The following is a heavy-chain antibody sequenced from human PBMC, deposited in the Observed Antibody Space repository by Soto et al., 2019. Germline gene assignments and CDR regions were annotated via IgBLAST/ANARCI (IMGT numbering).Heavy chain of an antibody. Sequence: QLQLQESGPGLVKPSETLSLTCTVSGGSISISGYHWAWIRQPPGKGLEWIGTISYSGSTYYNPSLKSRVTISVDTSMHQFSLKLSSVTVADTDVDYCARRTYGEHSTNGYHYWGQGTLVTVAS. CDR1: GGSISISGYH. D-gene: IGHD2-8*01. V-gene: IGHV4-39*01. J-gene: IGHJ4*02. CDR2: ISYSGST. CDR3: ARRTYGEHSTNGYHY.